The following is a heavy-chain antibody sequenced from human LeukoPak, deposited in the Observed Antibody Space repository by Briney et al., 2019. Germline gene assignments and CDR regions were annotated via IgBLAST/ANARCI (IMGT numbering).Heavy chain of an antibody. J-gene: IGHJ4*02. D-gene: IGHD2-15*01. V-gene: IGHV3-30*02. Sequence: GRSLRLSCAASEFTFSSYAMHWVRQAPGKGLEWVAFIRYDGSNKYYADSVKGRFTISRDNSKNTLYLQMNSLRAEDTAVYYCAKDKGGSWDPFDYWGQGTLVTVSS. CDR1: EFTFSSYA. CDR2: IRYDGSNK. CDR3: AKDKGGSWDPFDY.